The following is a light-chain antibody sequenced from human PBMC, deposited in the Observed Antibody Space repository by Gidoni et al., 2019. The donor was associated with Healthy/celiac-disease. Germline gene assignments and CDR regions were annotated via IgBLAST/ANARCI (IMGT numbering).Light chain of an antibody. CDR1: QSISSY. CDR2: AAS. V-gene: IGKV1-39*01. J-gene: IGKJ1*01. CDR3: QQSYSTPWT. Sequence: DIQMTHSPSSLSASVGDRVTITCRASQSISSYVNWYQQKPGKAPKLLIYAASSVQSGVPSRFSGSGSGTDFTLTISSLQPEDFATYYCQQSYSTPWTFGQGTKVEIK.